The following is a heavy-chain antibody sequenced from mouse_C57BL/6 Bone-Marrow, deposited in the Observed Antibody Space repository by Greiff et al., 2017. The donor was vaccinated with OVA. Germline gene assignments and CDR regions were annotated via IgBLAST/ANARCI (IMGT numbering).Heavy chain of an antibody. CDR2: IRSKSNNYAT. D-gene: IGHD2-4*01. CDR1: GFSFNTYA. V-gene: IGHV10-1*01. Sequence: EVNLVESGGGLVQPKGSLKLSCAASGFSFNTYAMNWVRQAPGKGLEWVARIRSKSNNYATYYADSVKDRFTISRDDSESMLYLQMNNLKTEDTAMYYCVGYDYDEGFDYWGQGTTLTVSS. J-gene: IGHJ2*01. CDR3: VGYDYDEGFDY.